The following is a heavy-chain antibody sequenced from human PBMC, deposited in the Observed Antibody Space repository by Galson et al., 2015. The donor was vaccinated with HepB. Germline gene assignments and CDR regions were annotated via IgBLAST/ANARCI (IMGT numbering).Heavy chain of an antibody. J-gene: IGHJ3*02. CDR3: ARLSITMIVVVIPLDAFDI. V-gene: IGHV4-38-2*02. CDR1: GYSISSGYY. Sequence: ETLSLTCTVSGYSISSGYYWGWIRQPPGKGLEWIGSIYYSGSTYYNPSLKSRVTISVDTSKNQFSLKLSSVTAADTAVYYCARLSITMIVVVIPLDAFDIWGQGTMVTVSS. CDR2: IYYSGST. D-gene: IGHD3-22*01.